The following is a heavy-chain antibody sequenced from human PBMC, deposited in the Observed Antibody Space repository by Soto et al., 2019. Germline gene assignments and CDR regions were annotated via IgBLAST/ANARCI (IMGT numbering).Heavy chain of an antibody. D-gene: IGHD3-9*01. CDR2: IGGYKGET. CDR3: ARGNYDILTGYYRGYNWFDP. CDR1: GYTFTNYG. V-gene: IGHV1-18*01. Sequence: ASVKVSCKASGYTFTNYGVSWVRQAPGQGLEWMGWIGGYKGETNYAQKLQGRVTMTKDTSTNTAYMELSSLRSEDTAVYYCARGNYDILTGYYRGYNWFDPWGQGTLVTVSS. J-gene: IGHJ5*02.